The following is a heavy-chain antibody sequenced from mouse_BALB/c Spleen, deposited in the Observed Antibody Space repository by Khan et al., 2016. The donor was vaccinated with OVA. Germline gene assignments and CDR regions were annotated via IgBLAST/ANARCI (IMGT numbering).Heavy chain of an antibody. J-gene: IGHJ2*01. V-gene: IGHV1-7*01. CDR2: INPSSGHT. Sequence: QVQLKQSGAELAKPGASVKMSCKASVYTFSNYWIHWVKQRPGQGLEWIGYINPSSGHTYYNQTFNDKATLTTDKSSSTAYMQLSSLTSEDSAVYYCARDRIDYWGQGTTLTVSS. CDR3: ARDRIDY. CDR1: VYTFSNYW.